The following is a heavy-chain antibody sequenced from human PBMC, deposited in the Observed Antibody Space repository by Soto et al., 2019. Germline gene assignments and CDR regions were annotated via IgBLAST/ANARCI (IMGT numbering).Heavy chain of an antibody. Sequence: QVHLVESGGGVVQPERSLRLSCAASGFTFDDFGMNWVRQAPGKGLEWLATIWYDGSKKYYAESVNGRFTISRDNSKSTLFLQMGRLRAEDTAVYYCARANDTTGAAFDMWGQGTLVIVSS. J-gene: IGHJ3*02. D-gene: IGHD3-22*01. CDR2: IWYDGSKK. V-gene: IGHV3-33*01. CDR1: GFTFDDFG. CDR3: ARANDTTGAAFDM.